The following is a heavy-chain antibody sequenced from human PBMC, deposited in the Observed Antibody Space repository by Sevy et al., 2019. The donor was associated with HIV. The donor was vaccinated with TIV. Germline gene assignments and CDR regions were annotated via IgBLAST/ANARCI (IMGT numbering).Heavy chain of an antibody. D-gene: IGHD3-3*01. Sequence: GGSLRLSCAASGFTFSSYGMHWVRQAPGKGLEWVAVISYDGINKYYADSVKGRFTISRDNSKNTLYLQMNSLRAEDTAVYYCAKDSSGGRFLEWLSNSYYYYYGMDVWGQGTTVTVSS. CDR1: GFTFSSYG. CDR2: ISYDGINK. J-gene: IGHJ6*02. V-gene: IGHV3-30*18. CDR3: AKDSSGGRFLEWLSNSYYYYYGMDV.